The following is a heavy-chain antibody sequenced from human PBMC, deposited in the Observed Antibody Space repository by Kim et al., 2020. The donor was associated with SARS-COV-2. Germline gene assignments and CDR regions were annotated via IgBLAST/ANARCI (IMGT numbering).Heavy chain of an antibody. CDR2: ISSSSSTI. V-gene: IGHV3-48*04. D-gene: IGHD3-22*01. CDR3: ARDSGYYQYYYYYGMDV. CDR1: GFTFSSYS. J-gene: IGHJ6*02. Sequence: GGSLRLSCAASGFTFSSYSMNWVRQAPGKGLEWVSYISSSSSTIYYADSVKGRFTISRDNAKNSRYLQMNSLRAEDTAVYYCARDSGYYQYYYYYGMDVWGQGTTVTVSS.